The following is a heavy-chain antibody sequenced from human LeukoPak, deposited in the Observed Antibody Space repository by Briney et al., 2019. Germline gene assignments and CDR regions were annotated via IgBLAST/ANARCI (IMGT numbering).Heavy chain of an antibody. CDR1: GASLTSYF. D-gene: IGHD3-3*01. Sequence: SETLSLTCSVPGASLTSYFWSWIRQPPGKGLEWIAYIGPSGSTTFNPSLKSRLTMSLDTSKSQFSLILTSVTAADTAVYFCARHQTGFSYPLDIWGLGTTVTVSS. J-gene: IGHJ3*02. CDR3: ARHQTGFSYPLDI. CDR2: IGPSGST. V-gene: IGHV4-4*09.